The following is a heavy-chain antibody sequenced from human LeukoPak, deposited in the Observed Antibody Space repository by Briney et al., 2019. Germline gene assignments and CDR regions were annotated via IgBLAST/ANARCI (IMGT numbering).Heavy chain of an antibody. J-gene: IGHJ4*02. Sequence: SPGGSLRLSCAASGFTFDDYGMSWVRQAPGKGLEWVSGINWNGGSTGYADSVKGRFTISRDNAKNSLYLQMNSLRAEDTALYYCARDPSGSYTGYFDHWGQGTLVTVSS. D-gene: IGHD1-26*01. CDR3: ARDPSGSYTGYFDH. V-gene: IGHV3-20*04. CDR1: GFTFDDYG. CDR2: INWNGGST.